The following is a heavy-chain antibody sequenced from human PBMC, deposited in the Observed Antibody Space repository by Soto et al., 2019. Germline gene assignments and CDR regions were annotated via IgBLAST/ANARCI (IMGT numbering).Heavy chain of an antibody. D-gene: IGHD3-10*01. J-gene: IGHJ4*02. CDR1: GYTFTSYA. V-gene: IGHV1-3*01. CDR3: ARDTITMVRGVITNYFDY. CDR2: INAGNGNT. Sequence: ASVKVSCKASGYTFTSYAMHWVRQAPGQRLEWMGWINAGNGNTKYSQKFQGRVTITRDTSASTAYMELSSLRSEDTAVYYCARDTITMVRGVITNYFDYWGQGTLVTVSS.